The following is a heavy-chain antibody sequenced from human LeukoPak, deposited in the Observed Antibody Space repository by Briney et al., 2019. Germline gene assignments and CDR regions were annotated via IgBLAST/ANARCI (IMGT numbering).Heavy chain of an antibody. CDR1: GFTFSGYA. CDR2: ISDDGSNK. J-gene: IGHJ4*02. V-gene: IGHV3-30*04. CDR3: ARDPRRIKCYDFWSGYYSFDY. D-gene: IGHD3-3*01. Sequence: GRSLRLSCAASGFTFSGYAMHWVRQAPGKGLEWVAVISDDGSNKYYADSVKGRFTISRDNSKNTLYLQMNSLRAEDTAVYYCARDPRRIKCYDFWSGYYSFDYWGQGTLVTVSS.